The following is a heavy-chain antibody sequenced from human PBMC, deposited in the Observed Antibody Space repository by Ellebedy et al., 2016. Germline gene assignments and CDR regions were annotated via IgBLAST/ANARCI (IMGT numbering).Heavy chain of an antibody. Sequence: SETLSLXXAVYGGSFSDYYWTWIRQPPGKGLEWIGEINHSGSTNYNPSLKSRVTISVDTSKNQFSLKLSSVTAADTAVYYCARVTPITFGGVIVLDYYGMDVWGQGTTVTVSS. D-gene: IGHD3-16*02. V-gene: IGHV4-34*01. J-gene: IGHJ6*02. CDR2: INHSGST. CDR3: ARVTPITFGGVIVLDYYGMDV. CDR1: GGSFSDYY.